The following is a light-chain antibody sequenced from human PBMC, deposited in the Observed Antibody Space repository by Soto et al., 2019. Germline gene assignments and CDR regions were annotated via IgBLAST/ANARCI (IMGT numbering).Light chain of an antibody. V-gene: IGKV3-20*01. CDR3: QRYGSSPQFT. CDR2: GAS. Sequence: EIVLTQSPGTLSLSPGERATLSCRASQRVSSSYLAWYQQKPGQAPRLLIYGASSRATGIPDRFSGSGSGTDFTLTTSRLEPEDFAVYFCQRYGSSPQFTFGQGTKVDIK. J-gene: IGKJ2*01. CDR1: QRVSSSY.